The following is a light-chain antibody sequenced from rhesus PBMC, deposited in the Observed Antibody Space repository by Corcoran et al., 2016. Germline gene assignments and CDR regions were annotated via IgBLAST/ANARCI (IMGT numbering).Light chain of an antibody. Sequence: DIQMTQSTSSLSASIGDRVTITCRASQDITNDLAWYQQKTGEITKFLMYEASTLKSGIPSGFSGIGSGTDFPLTISSLQPEDFATYYCQHYYSLPYSFGQGTRVEIK. CDR1: QDITND. V-gene: IGKV1-25*01. CDR3: QHYYSLPYS. J-gene: IGKJ2*01. CDR2: EAS.